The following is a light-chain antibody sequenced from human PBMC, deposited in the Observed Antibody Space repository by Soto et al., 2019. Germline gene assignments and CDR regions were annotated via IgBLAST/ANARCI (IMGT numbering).Light chain of an antibody. J-gene: IGKJ4*01. CDR3: QQHGASIT. CDR1: QNVNNNF. V-gene: IGKV3-20*01. Sequence: VLTQSPRTLSLSPGERATLSRRASQNVNNNFVAWYQQKPGQAPSLLIYGVSDRATGVPDRFSGSVSGTDLPVSSSRVEVEDCAEYCCQQHGASITGGGGTRVENK. CDR2: GVS.